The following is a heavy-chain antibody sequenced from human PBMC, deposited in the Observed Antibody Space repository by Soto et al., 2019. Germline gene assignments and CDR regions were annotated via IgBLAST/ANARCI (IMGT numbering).Heavy chain of an antibody. D-gene: IGHD5-18*01. V-gene: IGHV4-4*02. CDR2: SHQSGNT. CDR3: ATRDTSRFY. CDR1: GVSINSHDW. J-gene: IGHJ4*02. Sequence: QVQLQESGPGPVKPSGTLSLTCAVSGVSINSHDWWTWVRQPPGKGLEWIGESHQSGNTNYNSSLESRVTISVDKSKNRFSLNVISVTVAATAVYYCATRDTSRFYWGQGTLVSVSS.